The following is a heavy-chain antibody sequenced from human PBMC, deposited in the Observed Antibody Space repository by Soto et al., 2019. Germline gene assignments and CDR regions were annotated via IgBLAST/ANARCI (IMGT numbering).Heavy chain of an antibody. Sequence: GASVKVSCKASGYTLTSYAMHWVRQAPGQRLEWMGWINAGNGNTKYSQKFQGRVTITRDTSASTAYMELSSLRSEDTAVYYCARMIVAYDSSGYYYDSVFDYWGQGTLVTVSS. CDR1: GYTLTSYA. V-gene: IGHV1-3*01. CDR2: INAGNGNT. D-gene: IGHD3-22*01. CDR3: ARMIVAYDSSGYYYDSVFDY. J-gene: IGHJ4*02.